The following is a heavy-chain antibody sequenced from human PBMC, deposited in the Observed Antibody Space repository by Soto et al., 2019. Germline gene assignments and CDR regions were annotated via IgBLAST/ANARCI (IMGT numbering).Heavy chain of an antibody. CDR1: GDSVSSNSGA. V-gene: IGHV6-1*01. D-gene: IGHD6-6*01. J-gene: IGHJ6*02. Sequence: SQTLSLTCAISGDSVSSNSGAWNWIRQSPSRGLEWLGRTYYRSHWYNDFAVSVKSRVTIDPDTSKNQFSLQLNSVTPEDTAVYYCVRQYRDSQYYSGLDVWAQGTTVTVS. CDR3: VRQYRDSQYYSGLDV. CDR2: TYYRSHWYN.